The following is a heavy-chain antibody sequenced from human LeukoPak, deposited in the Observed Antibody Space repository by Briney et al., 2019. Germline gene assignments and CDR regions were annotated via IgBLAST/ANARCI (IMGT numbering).Heavy chain of an antibody. CDR3: AKGGFWSGYYKTPPYYYYYYMDV. CDR1: GLTFDDYA. V-gene: IGHV3-43*02. D-gene: IGHD3-3*01. J-gene: IGHJ6*03. CDR2: ISEDGGST. Sequence: GGSLRLSCAASGLTFDDYAMHWVRQAPGKGLEWVSLISEDGGSTYYADSVKGRFTISRDNSKNSLYLQMNSLRTEDTALYYCAKGGFWSGYYKTPPYYYYYYMDVWGKGTTVTVSS.